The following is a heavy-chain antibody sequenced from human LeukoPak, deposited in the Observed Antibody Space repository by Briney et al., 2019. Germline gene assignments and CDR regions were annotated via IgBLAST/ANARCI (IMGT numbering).Heavy chain of an antibody. D-gene: IGHD3-10*01. CDR3: ASYGDYYYGSGSVDY. V-gene: IGHV3-48*01. CDR2: ITGGSTTI. J-gene: IGHJ4*02. CDR1: GFTFRSYN. Sequence: PGGSLRLSCAASGFTFRSYNMNWVRQAPGKGLEWVSYITGGSTTIYYADSVKGRFTISRDNAKNSLYLQMNSLRAEDTAVYYCASYGDYYYGSGSVDYWGQGTLVTVSS.